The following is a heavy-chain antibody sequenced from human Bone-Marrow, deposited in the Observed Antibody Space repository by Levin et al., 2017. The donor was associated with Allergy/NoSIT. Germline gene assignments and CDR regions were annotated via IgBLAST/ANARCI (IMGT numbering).Heavy chain of an antibody. CDR2: IYYGGRT. CDR3: AKVDSSSWNPPEYYFDC. J-gene: IGHJ4*02. V-gene: IGHV4-59*11. D-gene: IGHD6-13*01. CDR1: GDSLTSHY. Sequence: SETLSLTCTVSGDSLTSHYWSWIRQSPGKGLEWIGFIYYGGRTNYNPSLKSRVRISVETSKNQFSLRLATGTAADTAVYYCAKVDSSSWNPPEYYFDCWGQGALVAVSS.